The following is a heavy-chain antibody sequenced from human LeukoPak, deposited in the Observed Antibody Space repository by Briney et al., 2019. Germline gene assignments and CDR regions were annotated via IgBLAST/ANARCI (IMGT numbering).Heavy chain of an antibody. CDR1: GYTFINYA. D-gene: IGHD3-22*01. CDR3: ARDLDSSREDV. CDR2: INAGNGNT. J-gene: IGHJ6*02. Sequence: ASVKVSCKASGYTFINYAMHWVRQAPGQRLEWMGWINAGNGNTKYSQKFQGRVTITRDTSASTVYMELSSLRSEDTAVYYCARDLDSSREDVWGQGTTATVSS. V-gene: IGHV1-3*01.